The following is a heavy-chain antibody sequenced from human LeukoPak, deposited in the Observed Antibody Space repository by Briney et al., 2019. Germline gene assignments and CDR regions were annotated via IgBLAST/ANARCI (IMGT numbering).Heavy chain of an antibody. CDR3: ARDGTLLSIWYQLPPFDP. D-gene: IGHD2-2*01. J-gene: IGHJ5*02. V-gene: IGHV1-2*02. CDR2: INPNSGGT. Sequence: GASVKVSCKASGYTFTGYYMHWVRQAPGQGLEWMGWINPNSGGTNYAQKFQGRVTMTRDTSISTAYMELSRLRSVDTAVYYCARDGTLLSIWYQLPPFDPWGQGTLVTVSS. CDR1: GYTFTGYY.